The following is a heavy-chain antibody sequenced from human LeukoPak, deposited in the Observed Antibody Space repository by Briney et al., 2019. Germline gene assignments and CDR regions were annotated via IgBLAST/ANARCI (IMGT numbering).Heavy chain of an antibody. V-gene: IGHV1-8*01. CDR2: MNPNSGNT. D-gene: IGHD3-10*01. J-gene: IGHJ6*02. Sequence: ASVKVSCKASGYTFTSYDINWVRQATGQGLEWMGWMNPNSGNTGYAQKFQGRVTMTRSTSISTAYMELSSLRSEDTAVYYCARGNRLYYYGSGSYFISYYYGMDVWGQGTTVTVSS. CDR3: ARGNRLYYYGSGSYFISYYYGMDV. CDR1: GYTFTSYD.